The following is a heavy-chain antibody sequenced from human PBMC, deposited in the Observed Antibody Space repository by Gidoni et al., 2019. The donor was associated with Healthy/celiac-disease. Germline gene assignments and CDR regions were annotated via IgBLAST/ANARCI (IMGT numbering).Heavy chain of an antibody. CDR1: GFPFSSYA. V-gene: IGHV3-23*01. CDR3: AKGGILYWSGSYFDY. J-gene: IGHJ4*02. D-gene: IGHD2-8*02. CDR2: ISGSGGST. Sequence: EVQLLESGGGLVQPGGSLRLSCAASGFPFSSYAMSWVRQAPGKGLEWVSAISGSGGSTYYADSVKGRFTISRDNSKNTLYLQMNSLRAEDTAVYYCAKGGILYWSGSYFDYWGQGTLVTVSS.